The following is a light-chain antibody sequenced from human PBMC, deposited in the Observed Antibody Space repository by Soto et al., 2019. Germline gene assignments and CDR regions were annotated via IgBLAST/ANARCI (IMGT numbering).Light chain of an antibody. V-gene: IGKV1-27*01. CDR3: QSYYCVPVA. J-gene: IGKJ3*01. CDR1: QGISNY. CDR2: AAS. Sequence: DIQMTQSPSSLSASVGDRVTITCRASQGISNYLAWYQQKPGKVPKLLIYAASTVQSGIPSRFSGSGYEIDFTSIISNLQPEDVTTYYCQSYYCVPVAFGPGTKVDSK.